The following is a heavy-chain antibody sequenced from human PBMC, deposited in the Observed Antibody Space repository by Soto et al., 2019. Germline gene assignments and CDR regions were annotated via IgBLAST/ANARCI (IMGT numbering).Heavy chain of an antibody. CDR1: GYSFTNYW. V-gene: IGHV5-51*01. J-gene: IGHJ4*02. CDR3: ARHFYDYLDY. D-gene: IGHD3-16*01. Sequence: PGGSLKISCNASGYSFTNYWIGWGRQMPGKGLEWVGIIYPGDSDTRYSPSFQGQVTISVDKSINTAYLQWSSLKASDTAMYYCARHFYDYLDYWGQGTLVTVS. CDR2: IYPGDSDT.